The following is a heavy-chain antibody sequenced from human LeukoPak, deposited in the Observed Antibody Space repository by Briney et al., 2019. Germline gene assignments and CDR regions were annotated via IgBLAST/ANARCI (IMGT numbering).Heavy chain of an antibody. Sequence: SQTLSLTCTVSGGSISSGGYYWGWIRQPPGKGLEWIGSIYYSGSTYYNPSLKSRVTLSVDTSKNQFSLKVSSVTAADTAVYYCARHCSGGSCYSDFDCWGQGTLVTVSS. CDR3: ARHCSGGSCYSDFDC. J-gene: IGHJ4*02. D-gene: IGHD2-15*01. CDR1: GGSISSGGYY. CDR2: IYYSGST. V-gene: IGHV4-39*01.